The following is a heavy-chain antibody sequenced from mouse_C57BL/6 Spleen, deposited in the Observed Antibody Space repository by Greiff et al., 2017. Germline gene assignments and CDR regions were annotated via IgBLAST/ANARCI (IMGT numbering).Heavy chain of an antibody. Sequence: VQLQQSGAELARPGASVKMSCKASGYTFTSYTMHWVKQRPGPGLEWIGYINPSSGYTKYNQKFKDKATLTADKSSSTAYMQLSSLTSEDSAVYYCARLDYDGKNFDYWGQGTTLTVSS. J-gene: IGHJ2*01. CDR3: ARLDYDGKNFDY. CDR2: INPSSGYT. D-gene: IGHD2-4*01. CDR1: GYTFTSYT. V-gene: IGHV1-4*01.